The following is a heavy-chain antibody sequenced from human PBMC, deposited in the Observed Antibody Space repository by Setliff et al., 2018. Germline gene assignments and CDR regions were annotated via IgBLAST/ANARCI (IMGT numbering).Heavy chain of an antibody. J-gene: IGHJ3*01. Sequence: PSETLSLTCSVYGASFNTYYWSWIRQPPGKGLEWIVEVNRYGSGDYNPSLESRVTISVDTSKKEFSLTLTSVTAADTALYYCRQAVVGRDVFDVWGQGTMVTVSS. D-gene: IGHD1-1*01. CDR2: VNRYGSG. CDR3: RQAVVGRDVFDV. V-gene: IGHV4-34*01. CDR1: GASFNTYY.